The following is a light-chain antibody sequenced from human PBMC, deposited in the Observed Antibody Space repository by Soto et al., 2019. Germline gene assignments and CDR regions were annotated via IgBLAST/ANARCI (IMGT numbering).Light chain of an antibody. CDR1: SGHSSYT. V-gene: IGLV4-69*01. Sequence: QPVLTQSPSASASLGASVKLTCTLSSGHSSYTIAWHQQQPEKGPRHLMKLNTDGSQSRGDWIPDRFSGSRSGAERYLTISCLQAEDEADYFCQTWGAGIVVFGGGTKPTVL. J-gene: IGLJ2*01. CDR2: LNTDGSQ. CDR3: QTWGAGIVV.